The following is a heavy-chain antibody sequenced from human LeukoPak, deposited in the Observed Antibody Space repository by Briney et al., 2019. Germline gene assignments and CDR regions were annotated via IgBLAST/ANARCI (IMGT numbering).Heavy chain of an antibody. J-gene: IGHJ3*02. CDR1: GGSFSGYY. V-gene: IGHV4-34*01. Sequence: SETLSLTCAVYGGSFSGYYWSWIRQPPGKGLEWIGEINYSGSTNYNPSLKSRVTISVDTSKNQFSLKLSSVTAADTAVYYCAREGSDYGDYRDAFDIWGQGTMVTVSS. CDR3: AREGSDYGDYRDAFDI. D-gene: IGHD4-17*01. CDR2: INYSGST.